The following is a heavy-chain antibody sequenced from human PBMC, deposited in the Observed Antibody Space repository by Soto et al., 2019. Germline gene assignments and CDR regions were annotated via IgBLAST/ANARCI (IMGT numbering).Heavy chain of an antibody. CDR2: INHSGST. CDR1: GGSLSFYY. J-gene: IGHJ1*01. D-gene: IGHD2-21*02. CDR3: ARAEYCGSGCPSGYFQL. Sequence: QVQLQQWGAGLLKPSETLSLTCAVYGGSLSFYYWSWIRQPPGKGLEWIGEINHSGSTNNNPSLKSRVTMSVDESKNQFSLKLSSVTASDTAVYYCARAEYCGSGCPSGYFQLWGQGTLVTVSS. V-gene: IGHV4-34*01.